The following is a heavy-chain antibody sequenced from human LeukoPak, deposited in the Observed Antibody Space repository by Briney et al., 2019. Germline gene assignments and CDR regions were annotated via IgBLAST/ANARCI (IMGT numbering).Heavy chain of an antibody. D-gene: IGHD2-15*01. CDR2: IYPGDSDT. CDR3: ARVSCSGGSCYPRAYYFDY. J-gene: IGHJ4*02. V-gene: IGHV5-51*01. Sequence: GESLKISCKGSGYSFTSYWIGWVRQMPGKGLEWMGIIYPGDSDTRYCPSFQGQVTISADKSISTAYLQWSSLKASDTAMYYCARVSCSGGSCYPRAYYFDYWGQGTLVTVSS. CDR1: GYSFTSYW.